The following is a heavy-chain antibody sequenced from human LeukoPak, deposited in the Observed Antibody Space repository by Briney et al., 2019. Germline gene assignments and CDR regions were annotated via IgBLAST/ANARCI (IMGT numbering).Heavy chain of an antibody. V-gene: IGHV1-46*02. CDR3: ATQWGREPYFDD. Sequence: ASAKISCEASGDNYNSYNFHWVRQAPGQGLEWMGIISPSGASTTYAQKFQGKFTMTRDTSTTILYMEISSLRSEDTAVYYRATQWGREPYFDDWGQGTLVTVSP. CDR1: GDNYNSYN. CDR2: ISPSGAST. D-gene: IGHD1-26*01. J-gene: IGHJ4*02.